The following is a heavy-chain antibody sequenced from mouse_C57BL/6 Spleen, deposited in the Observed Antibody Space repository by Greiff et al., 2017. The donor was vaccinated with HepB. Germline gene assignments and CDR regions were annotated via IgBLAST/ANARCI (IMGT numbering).Heavy chain of an antibody. CDR3: ARGRATAQAPFAY. D-gene: IGHD3-2*02. V-gene: IGHV1-64*01. J-gene: IGHJ3*01. CDR1: GYTFTSYW. Sequence: QVQLQQPGAELVKPGASVKLSCKASGYTFTSYWMHWVKQRPGQGLEWIGMIHPNSGSTNYNEKFKRKATLTVDKSSSTAYMQLSSLTSEDSAVYYCARGRATAQAPFAYWGQGTLVTVSA. CDR2: IHPNSGST.